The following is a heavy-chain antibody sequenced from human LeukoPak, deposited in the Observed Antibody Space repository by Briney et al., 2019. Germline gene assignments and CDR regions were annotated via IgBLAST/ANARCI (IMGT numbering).Heavy chain of an antibody. J-gene: IGHJ4*02. V-gene: IGHV1-18*01. CDR1: GYTFTSYG. D-gene: IGHD4-17*01. CDR3: ARLKNYGDYGY. Sequence: ASVKVSCKASGYTFTSYGISWVRQAPGQGLEWMGWIYSYNGNANYAQKFQGRVTMSTDTSTSIAYMELRSLTSDDTAVYYCARLKNYGDYGYWGQGTLVTVSS. CDR2: IYSYNGNA.